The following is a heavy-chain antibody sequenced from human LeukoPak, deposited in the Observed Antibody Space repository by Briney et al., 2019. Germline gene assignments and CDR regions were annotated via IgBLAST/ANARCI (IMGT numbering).Heavy chain of an antibody. Sequence: GRSLRLSCAASGFTFSRYAMHWVRQAPGKGLEWVAVISYDGSNKYYADSVKGRFTISRDNSKNTLYLQMNSLRAEDTAVYYCASRKDTPHLPDYWGQGTLVTVSS. CDR3: ASRKDTPHLPDY. J-gene: IGHJ4*02. CDR1: GFTFSRYA. D-gene: IGHD5-18*01. V-gene: IGHV3-30-3*01. CDR2: ISYDGSNK.